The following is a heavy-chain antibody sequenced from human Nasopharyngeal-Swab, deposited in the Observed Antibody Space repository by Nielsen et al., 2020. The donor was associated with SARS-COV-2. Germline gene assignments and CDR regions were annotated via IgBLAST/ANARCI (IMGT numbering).Heavy chain of an antibody. CDR3: ARVIKDRTLYVIDV. V-gene: IGHV3-21*01. CDR1: GFSFSTYS. CDR2: ISGVSTYI. J-gene: IGHJ6*02. Sequence: GGSLRLSCAVSGFSFSTYSMIWVRQAPGKGLEWVSTISGVSTYIFYADSVKGRFTISRDNAKNSLYLQLNSLRAEDTAVYYCARVIKDRTLYVIDVWGQGTTVTVSS. D-gene: IGHD3-10*01.